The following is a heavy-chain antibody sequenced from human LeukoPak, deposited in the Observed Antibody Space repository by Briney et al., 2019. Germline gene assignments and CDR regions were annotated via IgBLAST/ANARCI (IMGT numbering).Heavy chain of an antibody. CDR1: GFTFSSYA. Sequence: GGSLRLSCAASGFTFSSYAMSWVRQAPGKGLEWVSAISGSGGSTYYADSVKGRFTISRDNSKNTLYLQMNSLRAEDTAVYYCAESGDTAMASEYDYWGQGTLVTVSS. D-gene: IGHD5-18*01. CDR2: ISGSGGST. V-gene: IGHV3-23*01. J-gene: IGHJ4*02. CDR3: AESGDTAMASEYDY.